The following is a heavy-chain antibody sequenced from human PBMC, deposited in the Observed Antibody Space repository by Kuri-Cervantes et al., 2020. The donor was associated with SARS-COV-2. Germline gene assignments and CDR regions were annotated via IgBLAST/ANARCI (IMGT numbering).Heavy chain of an antibody. Sequence: GESLKISCATFGFTFDDYTMYWVRQTPGKGLEWVSLISWDGGTTLYADSVRGRSITSRDNSKNSLYLQMNSLRSEDTALYYCAKGGRGCSSTSCSARDPAFHNFGLNVWGQGTTVTVSS. J-gene: IGHJ6*02. CDR3: AKGGRGCSSTSCSARDPAFHNFGLNV. V-gene: IGHV3-43*01. CDR2: ISWDGGTT. CDR1: GFTFDDYT. D-gene: IGHD2-2*01.